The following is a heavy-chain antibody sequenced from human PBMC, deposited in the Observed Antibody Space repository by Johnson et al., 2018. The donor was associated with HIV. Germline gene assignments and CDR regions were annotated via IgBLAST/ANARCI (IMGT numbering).Heavy chain of an antibody. V-gene: IGHV3-30-3*01. CDR1: GFTFDDYA. Sequence: QVQLVESGGGLVQPGRSLKLSCAASGFTFDDYAMHWVRQTPGKGLEWVAVISYDGSNKYYADSVKGRFTISRDNSKNTLYLQMNSLRAEDTAVYYCAREYGMGGGNSFLW. CDR3: AREYGMGGGNSFL. D-gene: IGHD4-23*01. J-gene: IGHJ2*01. CDR2: ISYDGSNK.